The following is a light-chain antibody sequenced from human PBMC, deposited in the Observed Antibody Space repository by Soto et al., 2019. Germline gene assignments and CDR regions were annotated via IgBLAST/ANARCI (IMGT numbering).Light chain of an antibody. V-gene: IGLV2-8*01. CDR3: ASYAGGHSNWV. CDR1: LPELGGYDF. Sequence: QSAPAQPPPPARAPGQSVPLSCTWTLPELGGYDFVSWYQQHPGKAPKLIIYEVSKWPSGVPDRFSGSKSGNTASLTVSGLQAEDEADYYCASYAGGHSNWVFGGGTKVTVL. CDR2: EVS. J-gene: IGLJ3*02.